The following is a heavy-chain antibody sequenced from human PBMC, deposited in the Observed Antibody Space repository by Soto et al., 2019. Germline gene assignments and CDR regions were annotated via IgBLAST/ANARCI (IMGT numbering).Heavy chain of an antibody. D-gene: IGHD2-15*01. CDR1: GYTFTGYY. J-gene: IGHJ4*02. CDR2: INPNSGGT. Sequence: ASVKVSCKASGYTFTGYYMHWVRQAPGQGLEWMGWINPNSGGTNYAQKFQGWVTMTRDTSISTAYMELSRLRSDDTAVYYCARGWMVVAATLDYWGQGTLVTVSS. CDR3: ARGWMVVAATLDY. V-gene: IGHV1-2*04.